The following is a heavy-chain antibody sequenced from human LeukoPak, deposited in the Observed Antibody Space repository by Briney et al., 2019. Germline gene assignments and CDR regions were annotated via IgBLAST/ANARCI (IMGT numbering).Heavy chain of an antibody. J-gene: IGHJ4*02. CDR1: GGTFSSYA. CDR3: AREDTTRYYYGSGSYYLDY. CDR2: IIPIFGTA. D-gene: IGHD3-10*01. Sequence: ASVKVSCKASGGTFSSYAISWVRQAPGQGLEWMGGIIPIFGTANYARKFQGRVTITADESTSTAYMELSSLRSEDTAVYYCAREDTTRYYYGSGSYYLDYWGQGTLVTVSS. V-gene: IGHV1-69*13.